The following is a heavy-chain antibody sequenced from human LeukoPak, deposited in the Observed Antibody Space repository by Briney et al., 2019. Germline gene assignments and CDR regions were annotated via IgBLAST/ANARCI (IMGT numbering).Heavy chain of an antibody. CDR2: ISDSGGRT. CDR3: AKDHEQWPREGYLDY. Sequence: GGSLRLSCAASGFPFSSYAMSWVRQAPGKGLEWVSVISDSGGRTYSAASVKGRFTISRDNAKNSLYLQMNSLRTEDTALYYCAKDHEQWPREGYLDYWGQGTLVTVSS. V-gene: IGHV3-23*01. CDR1: GFPFSSYA. D-gene: IGHD6-19*01. J-gene: IGHJ4*02.